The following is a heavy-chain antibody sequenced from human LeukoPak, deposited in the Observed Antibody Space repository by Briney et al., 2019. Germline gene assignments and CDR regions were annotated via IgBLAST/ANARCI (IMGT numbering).Heavy chain of an antibody. Sequence: GGSLRLSCAASGFTFSNAWMSWVRQAPGKGLEWLGRIKSKTDGGTTDYAAPVKGRFTISRDDSKNTLYLQMNSLKTEDTAVYYCTTRERIAVDTFDNWGQGTLVTVSS. D-gene: IGHD6-19*01. J-gene: IGHJ4*02. CDR2: IKSKTDGGTT. CDR1: GFTFSNAW. CDR3: TTRERIAVDTFDN. V-gene: IGHV3-15*01.